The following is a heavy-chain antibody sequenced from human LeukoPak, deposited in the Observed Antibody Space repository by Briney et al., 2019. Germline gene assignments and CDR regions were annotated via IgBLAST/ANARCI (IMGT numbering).Heavy chain of an antibody. D-gene: IGHD2-2*02. CDR1: GGTFSSYA. V-gene: IGHV1-69*13. J-gene: IGHJ4*02. CDR2: IIPIFGTA. CDR3: ARDRDCSSTSCYSRWWDY. Sequence: SVKVSCKASGGTFSSYAISWVRQAPGQGLEWMGGIIPIFGTANYAQKFQGRVTITADESTSTAYMELSSLRSEDTAVYYCARDRDCSSTSCYSRWWDYWGQGTLVTVSS.